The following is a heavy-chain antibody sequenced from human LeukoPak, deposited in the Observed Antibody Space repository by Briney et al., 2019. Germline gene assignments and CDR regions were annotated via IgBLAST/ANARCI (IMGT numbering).Heavy chain of an antibody. CDR1: GGSISSYY. CDR2: IYYSGST. V-gene: IGHV4-59*01. J-gene: IGHJ6*03. Sequence: PSETLSLTCTVSGGSISSYYWSWIRQPPGKGLEWIGYIYYSGSTNYNPSLKSRVTISVDTSKNQFSLKLSSVTAADTAVYYCARGDSSGYYYGYYYMDVWGKGTTVTVSS. CDR3: ARGDSSGYYYGYYYMDV. D-gene: IGHD3-22*01.